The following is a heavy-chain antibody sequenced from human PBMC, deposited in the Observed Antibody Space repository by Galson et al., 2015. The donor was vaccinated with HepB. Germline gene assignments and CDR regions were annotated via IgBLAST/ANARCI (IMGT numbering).Heavy chain of an antibody. CDR3: ATHSSSGAYYYYGMDV. D-gene: IGHD6-6*01. CDR1: GYTLTELS. CDR2: FDPEDGET. V-gene: IGHV1-24*01. Sequence: SVKVSCKVSGYTLTELSMHWVRQAPGKGLEWMGGFDPEDGETIYAQKFQGRVTMTEDTSTDTAYMELSSLRSEDTAVYYCATHSSSGAYYYYGMDVWGQGTTVTVSS. J-gene: IGHJ6*02.